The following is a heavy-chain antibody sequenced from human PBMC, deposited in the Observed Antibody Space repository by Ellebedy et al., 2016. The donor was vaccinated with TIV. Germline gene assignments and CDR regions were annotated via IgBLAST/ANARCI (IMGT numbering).Heavy chain of an antibody. CDR2: IYSGGST. V-gene: IGHV3-66*01. CDR3: ARTSDSYGPGIDY. Sequence: GESLKISXAASGFTVSSNYMSWVRQAPGKGLEWVSVIYSGGSTYYADSVKGRFTISRDNSKNTLYLQMNSLRAEDTAVYYCARTSDSYGPGIDYWGQGTLVTVSS. CDR1: GFTVSSNY. J-gene: IGHJ4*02. D-gene: IGHD5-18*01.